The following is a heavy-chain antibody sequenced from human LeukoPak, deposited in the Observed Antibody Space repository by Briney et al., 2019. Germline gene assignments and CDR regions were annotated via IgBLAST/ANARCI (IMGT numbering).Heavy chain of an antibody. J-gene: IGHJ4*02. CDR3: TRGASISERPPYFDF. CDR2: INPYGSAT. V-gene: IGHV3-74*01. D-gene: IGHD6-6*01. Sequence: GGSLRLSCAASGFTLNNYWMHWARQAPGKGLVWVSRINPYGSATNYADSVKGRFTISRDTAKNTLYLQMNSLRAEDTAVYYCTRGASISERPPYFDFWGQGSLVTVSS. CDR1: GFTLNNYW.